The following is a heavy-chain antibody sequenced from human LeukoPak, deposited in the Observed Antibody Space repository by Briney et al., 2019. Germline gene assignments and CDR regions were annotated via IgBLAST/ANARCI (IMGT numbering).Heavy chain of an antibody. CDR3: VADVPSPLAQIDY. Sequence: GGSLRLSCATSGFTFGDAWMSWVRQAPRKGLECVGRIKSKSSGETTDYPAPVRGRFTISRDDSRNMLYLQMTSLNIEDTAVYYCVADVPSPLAQIDYWGQGTLVTVSP. CDR2: IKSKSSGETT. J-gene: IGHJ4*02. V-gene: IGHV3-15*05. CDR1: GFTFGDAW.